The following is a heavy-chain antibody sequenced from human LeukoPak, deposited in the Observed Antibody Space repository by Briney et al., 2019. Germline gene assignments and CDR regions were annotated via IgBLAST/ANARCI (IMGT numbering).Heavy chain of an antibody. Sequence: GGSLRLSCIAPGFTFSSYGMHWVRQAPGKGLEYVSRISSNGSSTYYANSEKDRFTVSRDNSKNTLYLQLGSLRAEDKAVYYCARERGGYCSSSTCSKAFDIWGHGTMVTVSS. CDR3: ARERGGYCSSSTCSKAFDI. CDR1: GFTFSSYG. D-gene: IGHD2-2*01. CDR2: ISSNGSST. V-gene: IGHV3-64*01. J-gene: IGHJ3*02.